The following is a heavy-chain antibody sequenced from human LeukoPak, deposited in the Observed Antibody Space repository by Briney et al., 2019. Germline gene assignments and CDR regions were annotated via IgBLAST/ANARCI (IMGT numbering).Heavy chain of an antibody. Sequence: GGSLRLSCAASGFIFSSYEMNWVRQAPGKGLEWVAFIRYDGSNKYYVDSVKGRFTISRDNSKNTLYLQMNSLRAEDTAVFYCARESESYDSSGSTFDYWGQGTLVTVSS. CDR1: GFIFSSYE. D-gene: IGHD3-22*01. J-gene: IGHJ4*02. CDR3: ARESESYDSSGSTFDY. V-gene: IGHV3-30*02. CDR2: IRYDGSNK.